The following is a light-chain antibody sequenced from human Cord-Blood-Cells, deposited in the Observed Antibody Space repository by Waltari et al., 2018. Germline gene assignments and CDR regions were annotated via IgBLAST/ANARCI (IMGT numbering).Light chain of an antibody. CDR2: EGS. J-gene: IGLJ3*02. V-gene: IGLV2-23*01. CDR3: SSCAGRRTWV. Sequence: SALTQPASVSGSPGQSLTISCTGTSSDLGCNNLVSWYQQHPGKAPKHMIYEGSKRQSVVSNRSSVSMCGNTSSLAIAGVQAEDEADYYCSSCAGRRTWVFGGGTKLTVL. CDR1: SSDLGCNNL.